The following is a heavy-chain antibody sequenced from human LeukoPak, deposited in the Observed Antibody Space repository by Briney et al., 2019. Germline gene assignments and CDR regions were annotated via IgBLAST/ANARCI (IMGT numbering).Heavy chain of an antibody. D-gene: IGHD3-10*01. V-gene: IGHV3-23*01. Sequence: GGSLRLSCAASGFTFSNYGMSWVRQAPGKGLEWVSAISGSGGSTYYADSVKGRFTISRDTSKNTLYLQMNSLRAEDTAVYYCAKDGLWFGDLTYFDYWGQGVLVTVSS. CDR3: AKDGLWFGDLTYFDY. CDR1: GFTFSNYG. J-gene: IGHJ4*02. CDR2: ISGSGGST.